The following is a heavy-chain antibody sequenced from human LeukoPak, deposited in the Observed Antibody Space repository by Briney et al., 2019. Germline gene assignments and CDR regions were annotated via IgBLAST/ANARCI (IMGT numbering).Heavy chain of an antibody. CDR1: GGSFSGYY. CDR3: AREGAAAGTGSFDY. Sequence: SETLSLTCAVYGGSFSGYYWSWIRQPPGKGLEWIGEINHSGSTNYNPSLKSRVTISVDTSKNQFSLKLSSVTAADTAVYYCAREGAAAGTGSFDYWGQGTLVTVSS. J-gene: IGHJ4*02. CDR2: INHSGST. V-gene: IGHV4-34*01. D-gene: IGHD6-13*01.